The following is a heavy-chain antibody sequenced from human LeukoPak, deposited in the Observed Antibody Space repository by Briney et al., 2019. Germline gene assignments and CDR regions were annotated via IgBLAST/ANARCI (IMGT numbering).Heavy chain of an antibody. CDR3: AKDYYDSSGYYYFQH. D-gene: IGHD3-22*01. J-gene: IGHJ1*01. V-gene: IGHV3-23*01. CDR2: ISGSGGST. Sequence: TGGSLRLSCAASGFTFSSYAMSWVRQAPGKGLEWVSAISGSGGSTYYADSVKGRFTISRDNSKNTLYLQMNSLRAEDTAVYYCAKDYYDSSGYYYFQHWGQGTLVTVSS. CDR1: GFTFSSYA.